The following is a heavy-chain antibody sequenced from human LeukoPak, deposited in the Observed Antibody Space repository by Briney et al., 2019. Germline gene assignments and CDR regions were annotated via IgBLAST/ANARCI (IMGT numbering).Heavy chain of an antibody. CDR2: IIPIFGTA. D-gene: IGHD3-22*01. J-gene: IGHJ5*02. V-gene: IGHV1-69*13. CDR3: ARGPDPYDSSGYSPNWFDP. Sequence: SVKVSCKASGGAFSSYAISWVRQAPGQGLEWMGGIIPIFGTANYAQKFQGRVTITADESTSTAYMELSSLRSEDTAVYYCARGPDPYDSSGYSPNWFDPWGQGTLVTVSS. CDR1: GGAFSSYA.